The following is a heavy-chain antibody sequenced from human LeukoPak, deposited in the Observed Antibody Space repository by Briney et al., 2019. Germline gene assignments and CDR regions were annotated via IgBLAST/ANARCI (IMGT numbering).Heavy chain of an antibody. CDR2: ISGYNGDR. CDR1: GYTFTSYG. CDR3: AREGGCSSTSCPLDY. V-gene: IGHV1-18*01. J-gene: IGHJ4*02. D-gene: IGHD2-2*01. Sequence: ASVKVSCKASGYTFTSYGISWMRQAPGQGLEWMGWISGYNGDRKYAQNLQGRVTMTTDTSTSTAYMELRSLRSDDTAVYYCAREGGCSSTSCPLDYWGQGTLVTVSS.